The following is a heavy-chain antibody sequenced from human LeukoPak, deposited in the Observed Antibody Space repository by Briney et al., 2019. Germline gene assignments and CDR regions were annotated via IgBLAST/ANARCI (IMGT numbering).Heavy chain of an antibody. V-gene: IGHV3-23*01. D-gene: IGHD5-18*01. CDR3: AKDGGLAYSYADF. Sequence: PGGSLRLSCAASGFTFSTYAMSWVRQAPGKGLEWVSTFRGSGGSTYYADSLKGRFTISRDNSKNTLYLQMNSLRAEDTAVYYCAKDGGLAYSYADFWGQGTLVTVSS. CDR2: FRGSGGST. CDR1: GFTFSTYA. J-gene: IGHJ4*02.